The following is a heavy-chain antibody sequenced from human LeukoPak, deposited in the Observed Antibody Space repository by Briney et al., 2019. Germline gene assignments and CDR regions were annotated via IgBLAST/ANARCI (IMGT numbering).Heavy chain of an antibody. V-gene: IGHV3-23*01. Sequence: PGGSLRLSCAASGFTFSSSAMSWVRQAPGKGLEWVSNISGSGSGGSTYYADSVKGQFTISRDNSKNTLYLQMNSLRAEDTAVYYCAKSGYNRFDYWGQGTLVTVSS. CDR2: ISGSGSGGST. J-gene: IGHJ4*02. CDR1: GFTFSSSA. CDR3: AKSGYNRFDY. D-gene: IGHD5-24*01.